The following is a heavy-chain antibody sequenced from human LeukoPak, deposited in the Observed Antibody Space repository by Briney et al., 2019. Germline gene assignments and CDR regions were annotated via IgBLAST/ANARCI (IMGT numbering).Heavy chain of an antibody. V-gene: IGHV3-23*01. D-gene: IGHD3-22*01. CDR2: ISDSGGST. CDR1: GITLSNNG. CDR3: AKRGVVIRVILVGFHKAAYYFDS. J-gene: IGHJ4*02. Sequence: PAGSLRLSCAVSGITLSNNGMSWVRQAPGKGLEWVAGISDSGGSTSYADSVKGRFTISRDNPKNTLYLQMNSLRAEDTAVYFCAKRGVVIRVILVGFHKAAYYFDSWGQGALVTVSS.